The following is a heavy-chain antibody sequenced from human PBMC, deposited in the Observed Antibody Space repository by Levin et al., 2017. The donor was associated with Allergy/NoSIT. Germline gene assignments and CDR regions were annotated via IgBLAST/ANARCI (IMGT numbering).Heavy chain of an antibody. CDR2: IKQDESEK. CDR1: GFTLSTYW. Sequence: GGSLRLSCAASGFTLSTYWMTWVRQAPGKGLEWVANIKQDESEKDYVDSVKGRFTISRDNARNSLYLQMNSLRGEDTAMYYCVRLFEHTKSPYRHFDLWGRGTLVTVSS. D-gene: IGHD3-10*02. J-gene: IGHJ2*01. V-gene: IGHV3-7*01. CDR3: VRLFEHTKSPYRHFDL.